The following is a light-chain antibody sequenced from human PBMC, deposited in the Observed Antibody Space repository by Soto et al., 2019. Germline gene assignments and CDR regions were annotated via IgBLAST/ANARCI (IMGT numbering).Light chain of an antibody. J-gene: IGLJ1*01. CDR2: EVR. CDR3: NSYAGDIIRFV. V-gene: IGLV2-14*01. Sequence: QSVLTQPASVSGSAGQSITISCSGTMRDVGAYNLVSWYQQHPGTAPKLIIYEVRNRPSGISSRFSGPRSGNTASLTISGLQSEDEADYYCNSYAGDIIRFVFGTGTKVTVL. CDR1: MRDVGAYNL.